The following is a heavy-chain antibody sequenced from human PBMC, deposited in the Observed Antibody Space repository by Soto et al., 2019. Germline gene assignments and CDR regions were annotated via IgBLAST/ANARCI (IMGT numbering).Heavy chain of an antibody. CDR1: GFTFSRHG. CDR3: AKDSLTKQQLFDY. CDR2: IWYDGSTK. J-gene: IGHJ4*02. Sequence: GGSLRLSCAASGFTFSRHGMHWVRQAPGKGLEWVAVIWYDGSTKYYADSVKGRFTISRDNSKNTLYLQMNSLRAEDTAVYYCAKDSLTKQQLFDYWGQGTLVTVSS. D-gene: IGHD2-8*01. V-gene: IGHV3-33*06.